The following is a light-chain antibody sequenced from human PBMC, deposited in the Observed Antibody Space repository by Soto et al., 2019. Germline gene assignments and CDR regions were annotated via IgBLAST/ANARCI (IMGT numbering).Light chain of an antibody. CDR1: SSDVGGYNY. Sequence: QSALTQPASVSGSPGQSITISCTGTSSDVGGYNYVSWYQQHPGKAPKLMIYDVSNRPSGVSSRFSGSKSGNTASLTISGLQAEDEADFYCSSFTSSSSVVFSGGTKLTVL. CDR2: DVS. CDR3: SSFTSSSSVV. J-gene: IGLJ2*01. V-gene: IGLV2-14*01.